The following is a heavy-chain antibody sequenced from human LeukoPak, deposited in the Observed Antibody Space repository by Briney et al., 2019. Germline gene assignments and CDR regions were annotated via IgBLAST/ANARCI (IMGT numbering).Heavy chain of an antibody. CDR1: GFTFSSYS. CDR3: VRDLGVGLHPNWFDP. J-gene: IGHJ5*02. Sequence: NPGGSLRLSCSASGFTFSSYSMNSVRQAPGKGLEWVSSISSSSSYIYYAASVKCRFHITRDNAKNPWYQQMNSRRAGPTAVSYCVRDLGVGLHPNWFDPWGQGTLVTVSS. CDR2: ISSSSSYI. D-gene: IGHD3-10*01. V-gene: IGHV3-21*06.